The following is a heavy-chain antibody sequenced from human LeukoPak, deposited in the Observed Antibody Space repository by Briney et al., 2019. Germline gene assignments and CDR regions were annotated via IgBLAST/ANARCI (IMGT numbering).Heavy chain of an antibody. Sequence: PSETLSLTCTVSGGSISSYYWSWIRQPPGKGLEWIGYIYYSGSTNYNPSLKSRVTISVDTSKNQFSLKLSSVTAADTAVYCCAREDSSGWPHRTTRMDVWGQGTTVTVSS. CDR1: GGSISSYY. D-gene: IGHD6-19*01. V-gene: IGHV4-59*12. CDR2: IYYSGST. J-gene: IGHJ6*02. CDR3: AREDSSGWPHRTTRMDV.